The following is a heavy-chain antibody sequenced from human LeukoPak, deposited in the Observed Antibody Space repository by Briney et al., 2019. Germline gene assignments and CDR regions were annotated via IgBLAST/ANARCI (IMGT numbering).Heavy chain of an antibody. Sequence: GGSLRLSCAASGFTFDDYGMSWVRQAPGKGLEWVANIKQDGSEKYYVDSVKGRFTISRDNAKNSLYLQMNSLRAEDTAVYYCARANYYYYYYMDVWGKGTTVTISS. V-gene: IGHV3-7*01. CDR2: IKQDGSEK. J-gene: IGHJ6*03. CDR1: GFTFDDYG. CDR3: ARANYYYYYYMDV.